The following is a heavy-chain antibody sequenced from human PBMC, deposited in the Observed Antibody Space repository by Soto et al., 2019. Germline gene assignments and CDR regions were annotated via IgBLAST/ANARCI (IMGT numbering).Heavy chain of an antibody. CDR2: IGISGDT. CDR3: ARGQEVGAHFFDS. D-gene: IGHD2-15*01. CDR1: GFTFSKFD. Sequence: PGGSLRLSXEASGFTFSKFDMHWVRQPTGKGLEWVSTIGISGDTYYAVSVKGRFTISRDNAKNSLSLQMNSLRAGDTALYFCARGQEVGAHFFDSWGQGTQVTVS. V-gene: IGHV3-13*04. J-gene: IGHJ4*02.